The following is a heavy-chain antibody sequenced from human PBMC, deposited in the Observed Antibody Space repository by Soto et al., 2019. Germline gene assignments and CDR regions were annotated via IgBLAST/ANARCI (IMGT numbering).Heavy chain of an antibody. CDR1: GDSISSGDYY. Sequence: NLSETLSLTCSVSGDSISSGDYYWSWIRQPPGKGLEWVGYIYYTGSTYYNPSLKSRLSISVDTSKNQFSLNLSFVTAADTAVYFCARTFPHGSGSYYFDYWGQGTPVTVSS. J-gene: IGHJ4*02. V-gene: IGHV4-30-4*01. CDR3: ARTFPHGSGSYYFDY. D-gene: IGHD3-10*01. CDR2: IYYTGST.